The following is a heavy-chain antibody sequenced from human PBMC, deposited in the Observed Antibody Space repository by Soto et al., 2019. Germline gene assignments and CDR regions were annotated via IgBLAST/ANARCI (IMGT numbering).Heavy chain of an antibody. Sequence: QVHLVQSGAEVTEPGASVKVSCQASGYTFTNYAISWVRQAPGHGLEWMGWISPSTGDTDQAQRFQDRVTMTLDTSTNTANMELRSLGTDDTAVYYCARCYCSIGSCYACWHLDLWGPGTLVTVSS. CDR3: ARCYCSIGSCYACWHLDL. J-gene: IGHJ2*01. D-gene: IGHD2-15*01. CDR2: ISPSTGDT. CDR1: GYTFTNYA. V-gene: IGHV1-18*01.